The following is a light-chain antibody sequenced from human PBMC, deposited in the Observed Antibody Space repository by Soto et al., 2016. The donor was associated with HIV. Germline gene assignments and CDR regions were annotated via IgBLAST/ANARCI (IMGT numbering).Light chain of an antibody. Sequence: DIQMTQSPSSLSASVGDRVTITCRASQSISNSLNWYQQKPGKAPKLVVYAASTLHSGVPSRFSGSGSGTDFTLTISSLQPEDFATYYCQQSYTTPRYTFGQGTNLDIK. CDR3: QQSYTTPRYT. CDR1: QSISNS. J-gene: IGKJ2*01. V-gene: IGKV1-39*01. CDR2: AAS.